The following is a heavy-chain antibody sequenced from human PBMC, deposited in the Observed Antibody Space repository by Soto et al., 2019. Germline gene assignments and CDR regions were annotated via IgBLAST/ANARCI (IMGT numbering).Heavy chain of an antibody. CDR1: GFTFNSYG. V-gene: IGHV3-30*03. D-gene: IGHD3-16*02. J-gene: IGHJ4*02. CDR3: SIDLDGLQGLVDSSFCFDY. CDR2: ISYDGSDK. Sequence: GGSLRLSCAASGFTFNSYGMHWVRQAPGKGLEWVAVISYDGSDKYYADSVKGRFTISRDNSKNTLYLQMNSLRAEDTAVYYCSIDLDGLQGLVDSSFCFDYWGQGTLVTVSS.